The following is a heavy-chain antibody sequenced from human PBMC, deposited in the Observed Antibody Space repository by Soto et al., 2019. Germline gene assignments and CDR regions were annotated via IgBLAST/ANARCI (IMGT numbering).Heavy chain of an antibody. CDR1: GYTFTRYG. J-gene: IGHJ6*02. Sequence: QVQLVQSGAEVKNPGASVKVACKASGYTFTRYGISWVRQAPGQGLEWMAWISASNGDTSYAHKVQGRVTLTTDTSPSTAHMELRRLRSDDTAVYFCARLIVVMPRMDVWGQGTTVIVSS. CDR3: ARLIVVMPRMDV. CDR2: ISASNGDT. D-gene: IGHD1-26*01. V-gene: IGHV1-18*04.